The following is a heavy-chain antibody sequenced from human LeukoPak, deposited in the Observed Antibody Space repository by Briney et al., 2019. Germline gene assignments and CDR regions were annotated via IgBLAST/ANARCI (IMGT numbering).Heavy chain of an antibody. CDR1: GGSISSYY. V-gene: IGHV4-59*01. CDR3: ASFWGPNYYGSGSYYLY. J-gene: IGHJ4*02. CDR2: IYYSGST. D-gene: IGHD3-10*01. Sequence: MASEILSLTCTVSGGSISSYYWSWIRQPPGKGLEWIGYIYYSGSTNYNPSLKSRVTISVDTSKNQFSLKLSSVTAADTAVYYCASFWGPNYYGSGSYYLYWGQGTLVTVSS.